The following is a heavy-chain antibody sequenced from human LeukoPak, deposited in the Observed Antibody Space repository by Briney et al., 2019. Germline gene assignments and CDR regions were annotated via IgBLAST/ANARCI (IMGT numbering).Heavy chain of an antibody. J-gene: IGHJ6*03. CDR3: ARAYYDSSGYFGTGDYYMDV. Sequence: ASVKVSCKASGYTFTSYGISWVRQAPGQGLEWMGWINPASGGTNYAQKFQGRVTMTRDTSISTAYMELSSLRSEDTAVYYCARAYYDSSGYFGTGDYYMDVWGKGTTVTISS. V-gene: IGHV1-2*02. CDR1: GYTFTSYG. CDR2: INPASGGT. D-gene: IGHD3-22*01.